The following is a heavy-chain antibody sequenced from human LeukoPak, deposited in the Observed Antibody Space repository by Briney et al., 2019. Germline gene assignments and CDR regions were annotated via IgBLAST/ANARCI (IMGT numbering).Heavy chain of an antibody. CDR1: GFTFSNYW. CDR2: IKKDGSEK. Sequence: PGGSLRLSCAASGFTFSNYWMSWVRQAPGKGLEWVANIKKDGSEKYYVDSVKGRFTISRDNAKNSLYLQMNSLRAEDTAVYYCARDPLTLYNYYMDVWGKGTTVTVSS. J-gene: IGHJ6*03. V-gene: IGHV3-7*01. CDR3: ARDPLTLYNYYMDV. D-gene: IGHD3-9*01.